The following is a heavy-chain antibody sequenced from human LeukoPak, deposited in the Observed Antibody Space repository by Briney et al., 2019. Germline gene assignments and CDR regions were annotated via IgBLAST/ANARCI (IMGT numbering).Heavy chain of an antibody. CDR2: ISSSSSSYI. CDR1: GFTFSSYS. CDR3: ASLEDSYDSSGYVDY. Sequence: GGSLRLSCAASGFTFSSYSMNWVRQAPGKGLEWVSSISSSSSSYIYYADSVKGRFTISRDNAKNSLYLQMNSLRAEDTAVYYCASLEDSYDSSGYVDYWGQGTLVTVSS. D-gene: IGHD3-22*01. V-gene: IGHV3-21*01. J-gene: IGHJ4*02.